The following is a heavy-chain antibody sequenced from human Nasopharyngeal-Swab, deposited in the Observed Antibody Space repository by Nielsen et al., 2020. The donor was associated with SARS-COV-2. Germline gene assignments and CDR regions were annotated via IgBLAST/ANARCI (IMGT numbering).Heavy chain of an antibody. CDR1: GFTFSSYG. D-gene: IGHD3-22*01. J-gene: IGHJ4*02. Sequence: GESLKISCAASGFTFSSYGMHWVRPALGQGLEWVAVISYDGSNKYYGDSVKGRFPLSRYNSKNTLSLQMNSLRAEDTAMYYCAKDGGLVGYYYDYWGQGTLVTVSS. CDR2: ISYDGSNK. V-gene: IGHV3-30*18. CDR3: AKDGGLVGYYYDY.